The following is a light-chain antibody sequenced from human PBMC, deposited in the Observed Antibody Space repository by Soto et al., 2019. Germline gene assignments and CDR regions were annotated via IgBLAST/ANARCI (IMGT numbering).Light chain of an antibody. CDR1: QSISVW. J-gene: IGKJ3*01. Sequence: DIQMTQSPSTLSASVGDRVTITCRASQSISVWLAWYQQKPGKAPKLLIYAASTLQSGVPSRISGSGSGTDFTLTISSLQPEDVATYYCQKYSSAPFTFGPGTKVDIK. CDR3: QKYSSAPFT. CDR2: AAS. V-gene: IGKV1-27*01.